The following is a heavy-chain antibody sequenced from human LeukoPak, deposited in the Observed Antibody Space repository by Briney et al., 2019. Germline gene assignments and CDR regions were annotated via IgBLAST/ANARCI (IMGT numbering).Heavy chain of an antibody. CDR1: GGSISSYY. CDR2: IYYSGST. V-gene: IGHV4-59*01. CDR3: ARDDD. J-gene: IGHJ4*02. Sequence: SETLPLTCTVSGGSISSYYWSWIRQPPGKGLEWIGYIYYSGSTNYNPSLKSRVTISVDTSKNQFSLKLSSVTAADTAVYYCARDDDWGQGTLVTVSS.